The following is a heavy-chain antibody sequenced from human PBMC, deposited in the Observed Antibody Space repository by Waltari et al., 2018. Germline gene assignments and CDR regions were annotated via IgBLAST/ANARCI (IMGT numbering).Heavy chain of an antibody. Sequence: QVQLMQSGAEVKKPGASVRVSCKSSGYTFINHDINWIRQAPGQGLEWMGWMSPNTHYAGYAPSCRGRLTITRDISVTTTYMELGSLRSEDTAVYYCVRNFPDFAHWGQGTLVTVSS. J-gene: IGHJ5*02. V-gene: IGHV1-8*01. CDR3: VRNFPDFAH. CDR1: GYTFINHD. CDR2: MSPNTHYA.